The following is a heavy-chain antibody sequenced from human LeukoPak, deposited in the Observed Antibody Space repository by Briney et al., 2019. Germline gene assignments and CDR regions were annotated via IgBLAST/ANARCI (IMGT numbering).Heavy chain of an antibody. J-gene: IGHJ5*02. D-gene: IGHD2-15*01. V-gene: IGHV1-2*02. CDR3: ARAPYCSGGSCQAVYWFDP. CDR2: INPNSGGT. CDR1: GYTFTVYY. Sequence: GASVKVSCKTSGYTFTVYYIHWVRQAPGQGLEWMGWINPNSGGTNYAQKFQGRVTMTRDTSISTAYMELSRLRSDDTAVYYCARAPYCSGGSCQAVYWFDPWGQGTLVTVSS.